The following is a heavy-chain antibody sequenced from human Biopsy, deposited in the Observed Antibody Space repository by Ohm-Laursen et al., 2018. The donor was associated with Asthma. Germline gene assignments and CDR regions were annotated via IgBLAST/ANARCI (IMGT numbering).Heavy chain of an antibody. Sequence: ASVKVSCKASGYTFISYAIHWVRQAPGQRLEWMGWINAGNGNTKYSQKFQGRVTITRDTSASTAYMELSSLRSEDTAVYYCATPPVGSISYFDSWGQGTLATVSS. V-gene: IGHV1-3*01. J-gene: IGHJ4*02. CDR2: INAGNGNT. D-gene: IGHD1-26*01. CDR3: ATPPVGSISYFDS. CDR1: GYTFISYA.